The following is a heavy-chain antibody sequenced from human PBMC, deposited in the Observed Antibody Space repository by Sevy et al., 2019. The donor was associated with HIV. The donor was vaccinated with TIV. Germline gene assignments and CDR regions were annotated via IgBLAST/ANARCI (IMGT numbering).Heavy chain of an antibody. Sequence: GGSLRLSFAASGFTFSSYEMNWVRQAPGKGLEWVSYISNSGNTISYSDSVRGRFTISRDNARNSLYLQMNSLRAEDTAVYYCARDFPPSATTVAHFDCWGQGTLVTVSS. J-gene: IGHJ4*02. D-gene: IGHD4-17*01. V-gene: IGHV3-48*03. CDR2: ISNSGNTI. CDR3: ARDFPPSATTVAHFDC. CDR1: GFTFSSYE.